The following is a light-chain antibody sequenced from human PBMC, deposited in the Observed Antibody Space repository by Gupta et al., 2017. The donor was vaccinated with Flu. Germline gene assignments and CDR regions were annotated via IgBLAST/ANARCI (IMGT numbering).Light chain of an antibody. V-gene: IGKV3-15*01. CDR3: QQYKNWPPRS. Sequence: EIVMTQSPATLSVSPGERATLSCRASQSVSSNLAWYQQKPGQAPRLLISGASTRVTGIPARFSCSGSGTEFPLTISSRQSEDFAVYYCQQYKNWPPRSFGQGTTVEIK. CDR2: GAS. CDR1: QSVSSN. J-gene: IGKJ2*01.